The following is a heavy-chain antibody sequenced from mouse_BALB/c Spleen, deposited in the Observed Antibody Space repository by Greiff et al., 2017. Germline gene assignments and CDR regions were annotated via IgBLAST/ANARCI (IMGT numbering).Heavy chain of an antibody. J-gene: IGHJ4*01. CDR2: INPGSGGT. D-gene: IGHD2-1*01. CDR1: GYAFTNYL. V-gene: IGHV1-54*01. CDR3: ARERGNHPLYYAMDY. Sequence: VQLQQSGAELVRPGTSVKVSCKASGYAFTNYLIEWVKQRPGQGLEWIGVINPGSGGTNYNEKFKGKATLTADKSSSTAYMQLSSLTSDDSAVYFCARERGNHPLYYAMDYWGQGTSVTVSS.